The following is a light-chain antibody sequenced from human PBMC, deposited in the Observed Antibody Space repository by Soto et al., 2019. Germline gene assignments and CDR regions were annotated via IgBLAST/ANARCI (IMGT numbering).Light chain of an antibody. CDR1: QDIRVD. CDR3: LQDYDFPYT. Sequence: MTQSPATLSVSPGERVTLSCRASQDIRVDVGWLQQKPGHAPNLLIYAASTLHTGVPSRFAGSGSGTDFTLTINDLQPEDVATYFCLQDYDFPYTFGQGTKVDIK. V-gene: IGKV1-6*01. J-gene: IGKJ2*01. CDR2: AAS.